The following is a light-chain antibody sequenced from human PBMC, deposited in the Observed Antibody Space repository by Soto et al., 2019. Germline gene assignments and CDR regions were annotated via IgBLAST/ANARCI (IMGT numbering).Light chain of an antibody. CDR3: CAYAGSSTFVV. CDR1: SSDVGSYNL. V-gene: IGLV2-23*02. J-gene: IGLJ2*01. CDR2: EVS. Sequence: QSALTQPASVSGSPGQSITISCTGTSSDVGSYNLVSWYQHHPGKAPKLMIYEVSNRPSGVPNRFSGSRSGNTASLTISGLQAEDEADYYCCAYAGSSTFVVFGGGTKLTVL.